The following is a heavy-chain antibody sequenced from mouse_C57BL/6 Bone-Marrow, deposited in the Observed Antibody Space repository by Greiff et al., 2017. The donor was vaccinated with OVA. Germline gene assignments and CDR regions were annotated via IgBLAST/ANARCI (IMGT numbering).Heavy chain of an antibody. J-gene: IGHJ4*01. CDR1: GYSITSGYY. CDR3: ARYRDYAMDY. V-gene: IGHV3-6*01. Sequence: DVKLQESGPGLVKPSQSLSLTCSVTGYSITSGYYWNWIRQFPGNKLEWMGYISYDGSNNYNPSLKNRISITRDTSKNQFFLKLNSVTTEDTATYYCARYRDYAMDYWGQGTSVTVSS. CDR2: ISYDGSN. D-gene: IGHD3-1*01.